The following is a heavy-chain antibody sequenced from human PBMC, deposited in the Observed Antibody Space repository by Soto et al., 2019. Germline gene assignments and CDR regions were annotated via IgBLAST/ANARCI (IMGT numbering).Heavy chain of an antibody. CDR1: GFTLSSYG. J-gene: IGHJ4*02. CDR3: AKGAYYHGSGSYFPFDY. D-gene: IGHD3-10*01. CDR2: ISGSGGST. V-gene: IGHV3-23*01. Sequence: GGSLRLSCAASGFTLSSYGMSWVRQAPGKGLEWVSAISGSGGSTYYADSVKGRFTISRDNSKNTLYLQMNSLRAEDTAVYYCAKGAYYHGSGSYFPFDYWGQGTLVTVSS.